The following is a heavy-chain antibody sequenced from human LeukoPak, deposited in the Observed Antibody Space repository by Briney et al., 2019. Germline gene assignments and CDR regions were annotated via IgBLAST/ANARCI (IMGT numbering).Heavy chain of an antibody. D-gene: IGHD6-13*01. CDR3: AKKAPGTYPFDY. J-gene: IGHJ4*02. V-gene: IGHV3-23*01. Sequence: GGSLRLSCAASGFTFSSSAMNWVRQVPGKGLEWVSASGTAGDTYYADSVKGRFTISRDDSKNTLYLQMTSLRAEDTAVYYCAKKAPGTYPFDYWGQGTLVTVSP. CDR2: SGTAGDT. CDR1: GFTFSSSA.